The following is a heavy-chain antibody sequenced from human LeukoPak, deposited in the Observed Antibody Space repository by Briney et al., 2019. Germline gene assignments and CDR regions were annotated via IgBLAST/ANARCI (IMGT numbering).Heavy chain of an antibody. V-gene: IGHV4-59*01. J-gene: IGHJ3*02. CDR3: ARVLLWFGEPIDAFDI. D-gene: IGHD3-10*01. Sequence: SETLSLTCTVSGASITRSYWTWIRQSPGRGLEWIGYIYYSGSTNYNPSLKSRVTISVDTSKNQFSLKLSSVTAADTAVYYCARVLLWFGEPIDAFDIWGQGTMVTVSS. CDR2: IYYSGST. CDR1: GASITRSY.